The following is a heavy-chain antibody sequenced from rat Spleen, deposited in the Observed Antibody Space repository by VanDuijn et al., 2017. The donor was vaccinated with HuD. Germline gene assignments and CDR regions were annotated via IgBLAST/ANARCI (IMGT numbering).Heavy chain of an antibody. Sequence: EVQLVESGGGLVQPGNSLKLSCAASGFTFSDYAMAWVRQAPTKGLEWIATISYDGSNTYYRDSVKGRFTISRDNAQNTLYLQMNSLRSEDTATYYCSRMYTTDFYYYVMDAWGQGASVTVSS. CDR3: SRMYTTDFYYYVMDA. CDR2: ISYDGSNT. J-gene: IGHJ4*01. V-gene: IGHV5-29*01. D-gene: IGHD1-6*01. CDR1: GFTFSDYA.